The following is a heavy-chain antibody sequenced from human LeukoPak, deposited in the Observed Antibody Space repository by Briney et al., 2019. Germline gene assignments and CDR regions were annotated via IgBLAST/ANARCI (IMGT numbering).Heavy chain of an antibody. CDR1: EGTFSSYA. V-gene: IGHV1-69*13. J-gene: IGHJ4*02. CDR2: IIPIFGTA. CDR3: AQSGGDTVTRFDY. Sequence: ASVKVSCKASEGTFSSYAISWVRQAPGQGLEWMGGIIPIFGTANYAQKFQGRVTITADESTSTAYMELSSLRSEDTAVYYCAQSGGDTVTRFDYWGQGTLVTVSS. D-gene: IGHD4-11*01.